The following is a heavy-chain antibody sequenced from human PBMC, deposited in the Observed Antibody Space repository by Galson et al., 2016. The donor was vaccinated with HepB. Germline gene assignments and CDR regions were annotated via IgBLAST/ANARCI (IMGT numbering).Heavy chain of an antibody. CDR3: ARGVTTQAGWNWFDP. V-gene: IGHV6-1*01. CDR2: TYLRAMWYN. J-gene: IGHJ5*02. Sequence: CAISGDSVSSNKVVWNWIRQSPSRGLEWLGRTYLRAMWYNDYASSVKSRITINPDIFKNQFSLQLNSVTPEDTAVYYCARGVTTQAGWNWFDPWGQGTLVTVSS. CDR1: GDSVSSNKVV. D-gene: IGHD2-21*02.